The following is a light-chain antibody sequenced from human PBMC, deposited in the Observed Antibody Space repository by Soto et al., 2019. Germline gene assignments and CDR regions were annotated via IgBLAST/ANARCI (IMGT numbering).Light chain of an antibody. CDR1: SSDVGGYNF. Sequence: QSLLTQPPSASGAPGQSVTISCTGTSSDVGGYNFVSWYQQHPGKAPILMIYEVSERPSGVPDRFSGSKSGNTASLTVSGLQAEDEADYYCSSYAGSNIVVFGGGTQLTV. J-gene: IGLJ2*01. CDR2: EVS. CDR3: SSYAGSNIVV. V-gene: IGLV2-8*01.